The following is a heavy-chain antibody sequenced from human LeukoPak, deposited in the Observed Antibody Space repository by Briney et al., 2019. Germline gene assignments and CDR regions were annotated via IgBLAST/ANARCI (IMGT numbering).Heavy chain of an antibody. J-gene: IGHJ3*02. CDR1: GYTFTSYG. Sequence: ASVKVSCKASGYTFTSYGIIWVRQAPGQGLEWMGWINPNSGASNHVQNFQGRVTMTRDKSISTAYMDLSSLRPDDTAVYYCARGLIVAATTGAFDMWGQGTMVTVSS. V-gene: IGHV1-2*02. CDR3: ARGLIVAATTGAFDM. CDR2: INPNSGAS. D-gene: IGHD1-26*01.